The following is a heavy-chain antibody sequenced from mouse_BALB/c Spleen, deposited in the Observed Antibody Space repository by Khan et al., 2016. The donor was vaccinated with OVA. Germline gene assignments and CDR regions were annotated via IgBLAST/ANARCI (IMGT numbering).Heavy chain of an antibody. CDR3: ARNGCGKYGIWHY. CDR1: GYTFTNYW. V-gene: IGHV1-5*01. CDR2: IFPGDSDT. J-gene: IGHJ2*01. Sequence: VQLQQSGTVLARPGASVKMSCKASGYTFTNYWMHWVKQRPGQGLEWIGTIFPGDSDTNYNQKFTGKAKLTAVTSTSTAYMELSRLTNEDSAVXDIARNGCGKYGIWHYWGQGTTLPVSS. D-gene: IGHD2-1*01.